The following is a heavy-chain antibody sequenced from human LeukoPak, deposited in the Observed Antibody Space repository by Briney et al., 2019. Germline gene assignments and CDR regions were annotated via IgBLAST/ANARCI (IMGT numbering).Heavy chain of an antibody. V-gene: IGHV3-30*04. CDR2: LSFDGSNK. CDR1: GFTFSGYT. CDR3: ARGMQDQQLLVAPDY. D-gene: IGHD2-2*01. Sequence: GGSLKLSCAASGFTFSGYTMHWVRQAPGKGLEWVAVLSFDGSNKYYADSVKGRFSISRDNSKNTLYLQMNSLRVEDTAVYYCARGMQDQQLLVAPDYWGQGTLVTVSS. J-gene: IGHJ4*02.